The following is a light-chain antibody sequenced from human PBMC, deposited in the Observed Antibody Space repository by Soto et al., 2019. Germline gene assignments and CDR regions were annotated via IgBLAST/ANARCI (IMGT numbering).Light chain of an antibody. CDR1: QSISSW. J-gene: IGKJ1*01. V-gene: IGKV1-5*03. CDR2: KAS. CDR3: QHYDSYPWM. Sequence: DGQVNQSPSTLSASVGDRVTITCRASQSISSWLAWYQQKPGKAPKLLIYKASNLQSGVPSRFSGSGSGTEFTLTISSLQPDDFATYYCQHYDSYPWMFGQGTKVDIK.